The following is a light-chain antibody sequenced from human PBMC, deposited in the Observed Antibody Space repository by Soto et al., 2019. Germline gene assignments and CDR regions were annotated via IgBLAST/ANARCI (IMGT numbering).Light chain of an antibody. V-gene: IGKV1-5*03. CDR1: QSISSW. CDR2: KAS. CDR3: QQFET. Sequence: DIQMTQSPSTLSASVGDRVTITCRASQSISSWLAWYQQKPGKAPKLLIYKASSLESGVPSRFSGSGSGTGFTLTINRLQPDDFATYYCQQFETFGQGTKVEIK. J-gene: IGKJ1*01.